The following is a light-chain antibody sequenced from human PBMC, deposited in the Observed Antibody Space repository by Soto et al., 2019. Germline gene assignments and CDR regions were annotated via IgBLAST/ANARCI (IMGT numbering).Light chain of an antibody. Sequence: QSVLTNPPSASGSPGQSVTIFCAGTSSDVGGYDYVSWYQQHPGKAPKLMIYEVSKRPSGVPDRFSGSKSGNTASLTVSGLQAEDEADYYCSSYGGSNIFYVFGAGTKVTVL. CDR3: SSYGGSNIFYV. J-gene: IGLJ1*01. CDR2: EVS. CDR1: SSDVGGYDY. V-gene: IGLV2-8*01.